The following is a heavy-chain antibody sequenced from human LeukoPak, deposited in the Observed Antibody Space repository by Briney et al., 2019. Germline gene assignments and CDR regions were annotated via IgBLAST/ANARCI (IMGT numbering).Heavy chain of an antibody. CDR1: GFSFNTYS. J-gene: IGHJ3*02. Sequence: GGSLRLSCAASGFSFNTYSMNWVRQAPGKGQEWVASISGDGRATYHADSVKGRFTISRDNAKRSLYLQMNSLRAEGTAVYYCVREVCTGGRCYAAFDIWGQGTMVTVSS. V-gene: IGHV3-21*01. CDR2: ISGDGRAT. D-gene: IGHD2-15*01. CDR3: VREVCTGGRCYAAFDI.